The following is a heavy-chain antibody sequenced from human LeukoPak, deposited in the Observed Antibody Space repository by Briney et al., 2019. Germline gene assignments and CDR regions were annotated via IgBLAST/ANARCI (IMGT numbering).Heavy chain of an antibody. CDR3: ARHSASMADVDY. J-gene: IGHJ4*02. CDR2: IYYSGST. Sequence: SETLSLTCTVSGGSIGSSSYYWGWIRQPPGKGLEWIGSIYYSGSTYYNPSLKSRVTISVDTSKNQFSLKLSSVTAADTAVYYCARHSASMADVDYWGQGTLVTVSS. D-gene: IGHD6-6*01. V-gene: IGHV4-39*01. CDR1: GGSIGSSSYY.